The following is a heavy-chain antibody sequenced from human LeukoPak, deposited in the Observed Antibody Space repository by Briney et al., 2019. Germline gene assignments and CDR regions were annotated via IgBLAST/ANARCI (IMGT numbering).Heavy chain of an antibody. CDR2: INHSGST. V-gene: IGHV4-34*01. CDR3: ARREGDYGDYF. CDR1: GGSFSGYY. D-gene: IGHD4-17*01. J-gene: IGHJ4*02. Sequence: SETLSLTCAVYGGSFSGYYWSWIRQPPGKGLEWIGEINHSGSTNYNPSLKSRVTISVDTSKNQFSLKLSSVTAADTAVYYCARREGDYGDYFWGQGTLVTVSS.